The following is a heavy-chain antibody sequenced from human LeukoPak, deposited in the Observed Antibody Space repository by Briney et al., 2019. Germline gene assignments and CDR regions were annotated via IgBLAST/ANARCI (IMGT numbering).Heavy chain of an antibody. Sequence: ASVKVSCKASGGTFSSYAISWVRQAPGQGLEWMGWMNPNSGNTGYAQKFQGRVTMTRNTSISTAYMELSSLRSEDTAVYYCARGGYSSSSTGDYWGQGTLVTVSS. CDR2: MNPNSGNT. CDR1: GGTFSSYA. CDR3: ARGGYSSSSTGDY. D-gene: IGHD6-13*01. V-gene: IGHV1-8*02. J-gene: IGHJ4*02.